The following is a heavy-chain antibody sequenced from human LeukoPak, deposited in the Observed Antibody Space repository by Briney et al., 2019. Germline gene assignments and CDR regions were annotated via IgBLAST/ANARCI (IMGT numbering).Heavy chain of an antibody. CDR3: ARDLFSIIPLYSSSWSWFDP. J-gene: IGHJ5*02. D-gene: IGHD6-13*01. Sequence: GASVKVSCKASGYTFTSYGISWVRQAPGQGLEWMGLISAYNGNTNYAQKLQGRVTMTTDTSTSTAYMELRSLRSDDTAVYYCARDLFSIIPLYSSSWSWFDPWGQGTLVTVSS. V-gene: IGHV1-18*01. CDR1: GYTFTSYG. CDR2: ISAYNGNT.